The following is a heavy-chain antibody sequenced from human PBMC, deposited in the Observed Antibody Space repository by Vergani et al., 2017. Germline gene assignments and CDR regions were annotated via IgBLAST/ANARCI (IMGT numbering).Heavy chain of an antibody. Sequence: QVQLQESGPGLVKPSETLSLTCTVSGGSISSYYWSWIRQPPGKGLEWIGYIYTSGSTNYNPSLKSRVTISVDTSKNQFSLKLSSVTAADTAVYYCARAEGGYYAFDIWGQGTMVTVSS. CDR2: IYTSGST. CDR1: GGSISSYY. CDR3: ARAEGGYYAFDI. D-gene: IGHD3-22*01. V-gene: IGHV4-4*09. J-gene: IGHJ3*02.